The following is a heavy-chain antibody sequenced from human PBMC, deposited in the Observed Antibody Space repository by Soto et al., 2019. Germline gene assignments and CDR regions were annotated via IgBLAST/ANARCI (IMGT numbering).Heavy chain of an antibody. J-gene: IGHJ4*02. D-gene: IGHD4-4*01. CDR1: GGSISSSSYY. CDR3: ARHSPPMTTVTDPFDY. CDR2: IYYSGST. Sequence: SETLSLTCTVSGGSISSSSYYWGWIRQPPGKGLEWIGSIYYSGSTYYNPSLKSRVTISVDTSKNQFSLKLSSVTAADTAVYYCARHSPPMTTVTDPFDYWGQGTLVTVSS. V-gene: IGHV4-39*01.